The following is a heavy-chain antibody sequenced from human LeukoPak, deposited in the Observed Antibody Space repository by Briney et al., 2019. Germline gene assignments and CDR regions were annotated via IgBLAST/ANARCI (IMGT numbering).Heavy chain of an antibody. CDR3: ARDKQWLYCFDQ. CDR2: ISYDGTNK. V-gene: IGHV3-30-3*01. Sequence: GGSLRLSCGASGFSFSDYAMHWVRPAPAKGLEWVAVISYDGTNKHYADSVKGRFTISRDNSKNTLYLQMNSLRAEDTAVYYCARDKQWLYCFDQWGQGTPVTVSS. CDR1: GFSFSDYA. J-gene: IGHJ4*02. D-gene: IGHD6-19*01.